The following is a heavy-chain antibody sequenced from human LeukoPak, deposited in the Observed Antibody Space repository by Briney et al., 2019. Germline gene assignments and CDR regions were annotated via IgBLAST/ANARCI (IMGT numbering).Heavy chain of an antibody. CDR2: IWYDGTNK. J-gene: IGHJ4*02. CDR1: RFTFSSYG. V-gene: IGHV3-33*06. Sequence: GTSLRLSCAASRFTFSSYGMHWVRQAPGKGLEWAAVIWYDGTNKYYADSVKGRFTISRDNSKNTLYLQMNSLRAEDTAVYYCAKDAPFMGYWGQGTLVTVSS. CDR3: AKDAPFMGY.